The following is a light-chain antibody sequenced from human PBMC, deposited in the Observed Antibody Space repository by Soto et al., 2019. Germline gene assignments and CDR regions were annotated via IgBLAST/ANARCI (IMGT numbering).Light chain of an antibody. CDR2: GAS. J-gene: IGKJ1*01. CDR1: QSVSSSY. CDR3: QQYGSPWT. Sequence: IVLTQSPVTLSLSPGERATLSCRASQSVSSSYLAWYQQKPGQAPRLLIYGASSRATGIPDRFSGSGSGTDFTLTISRLEPEDFAVYYCQQYGSPWTFGQGTKVDIK. V-gene: IGKV3-20*01.